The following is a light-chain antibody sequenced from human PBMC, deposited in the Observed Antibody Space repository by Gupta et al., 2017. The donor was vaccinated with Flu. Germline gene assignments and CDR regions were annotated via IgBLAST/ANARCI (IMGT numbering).Light chain of an antibody. CDR3: QSYDRSLSGFYV. CDR1: SSNIGAGYD. V-gene: IGLV1-40*01. CDR2: GNS. J-gene: IGLJ3*02. Sequence: SVLPLPPSVSPVPAQWATISCTGSSSNIGAGYDVHWYQQLPGTAPKLLIYGNSDRPSGVPDRFSGSKSGTSASLAITGLQAEDEADYYCQSYDRSLSGFYVFGGGTKLTVL.